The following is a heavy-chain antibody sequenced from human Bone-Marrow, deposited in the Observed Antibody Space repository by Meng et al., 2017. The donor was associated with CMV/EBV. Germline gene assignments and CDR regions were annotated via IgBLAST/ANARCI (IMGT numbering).Heavy chain of an antibody. J-gene: IGHJ4*02. CDR3: ARDRNSGGRPQYYFDY. CDR2: INPSGGST. Sequence: ASVKVSCKASGCTFTSYYMHWVRQAPGQGLEWMGIINPSGGSTSYAQKFQGRVTMTRDTSTSTVYMELSSLRSEDTAVYYCARDRNSGGRPQYYFDYWGQGTLVTVSS. CDR1: GCTFTSYY. V-gene: IGHV1-46*01. D-gene: IGHD1-26*01.